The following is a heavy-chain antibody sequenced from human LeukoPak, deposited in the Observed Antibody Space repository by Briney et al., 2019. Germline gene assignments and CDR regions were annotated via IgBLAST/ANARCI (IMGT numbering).Heavy chain of an antibody. V-gene: IGHV1-2*02. CDR2: INPNSGGT. CDR3: ARVNYDFWSGYERDNWFDP. D-gene: IGHD3-3*01. J-gene: IGHJ5*02. Sequence: GASVKVSCKASGYTFTGYYMHWVRQASGQGLEWMGWINPNSGGTNYAQKFQGRVTMTRDTSISTAYMELSSLRSEDTAVYYCARVNYDFWSGYERDNWFDPWGQGTLVTVSS. CDR1: GYTFTGYY.